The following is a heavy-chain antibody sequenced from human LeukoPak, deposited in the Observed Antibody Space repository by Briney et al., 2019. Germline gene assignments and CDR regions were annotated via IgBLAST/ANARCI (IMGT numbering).Heavy chain of an antibody. D-gene: IGHD1-20*01. CDR2: ISYDGSNK. J-gene: IGHJ5*02. Sequence: GGSLRLSCAASGFTFSSYAMHWVRQAPGKGLEWVAVISYDGSNKYYADSVKGRFTISRDNSKNTLYLQMNSLRAEDTAVYYCAFGGCITAPPYPWGQGTLVTVSS. CDR3: AFGGCITAPPYP. V-gene: IGHV3-30-3*01. CDR1: GFTFSSYA.